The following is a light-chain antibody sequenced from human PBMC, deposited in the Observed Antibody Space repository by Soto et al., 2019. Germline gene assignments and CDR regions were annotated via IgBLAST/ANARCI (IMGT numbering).Light chain of an antibody. J-gene: IGKJ1*01. Sequence: EIVLTQSPGTLSLSPGERATLSCRASQSVASTYLAWYQQKPGQAPRLLFYGASIRATGIPDRFSGSGSGTDFTLTINRLEPEDFAVYYCQQYGSSPWTFSQGTKVEIK. CDR3: QQYGSSPWT. CDR1: QSVASTY. CDR2: GAS. V-gene: IGKV3-20*01.